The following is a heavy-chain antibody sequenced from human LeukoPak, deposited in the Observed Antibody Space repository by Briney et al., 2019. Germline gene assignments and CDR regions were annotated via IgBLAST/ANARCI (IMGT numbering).Heavy chain of an antibody. CDR3: ARRMSRLLWFGESNTGPYFDY. CDR2: INTDGGRT. Sequence: PGGSLRLSCAASGFRFSGYWMHWVRQAPGKGLVWVSLINTDGGRTAYADSVKGRFTISRDNAKNTLYLQMNSLRAEDTAVYYCARRMSRLLWFGESNTGPYFDYWGQGTLVTVSS. V-gene: IGHV3-74*01. J-gene: IGHJ4*02. CDR1: GFRFSGYW. D-gene: IGHD3-10*01.